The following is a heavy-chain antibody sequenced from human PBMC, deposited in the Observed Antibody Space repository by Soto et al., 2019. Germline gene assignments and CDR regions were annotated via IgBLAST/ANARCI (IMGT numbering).Heavy chain of an antibody. CDR3: ARGVRGITGGVIARPLDY. CDR1: GGPFSSYA. V-gene: IGHV1-69*06. CDR2: IIPIFGTA. Sequence: GASVKVSCKASGGPFSSYAISWVRQAPGQGLEWMGGIIPIFGTANYAQKFQGRVTITADKSTSTAYMELSSLRSEDTAVYYCARGVRGITGGVIARPLDYWGQGTLVTVSS. J-gene: IGHJ4*02. D-gene: IGHD3-16*02.